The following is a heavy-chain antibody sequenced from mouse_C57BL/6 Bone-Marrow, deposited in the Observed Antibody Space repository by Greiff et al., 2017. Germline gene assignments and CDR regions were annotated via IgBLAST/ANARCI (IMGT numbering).Heavy chain of an antibody. D-gene: IGHD4-1*01. Sequence: VQLQQSGPELVKPGASVKMSCKASGYTFTDYNMHWVKQSHGKSLEWIGYINPNNGGTSYNQKFKGKATLTVNKSSSTAYMELRSLTSADSAVYYCASGTGYFDYWGQGTTLTVSS. CDR1: GYTFTDYN. V-gene: IGHV1-22*01. CDR3: ASGTGYFDY. CDR2: INPNNGGT. J-gene: IGHJ2*01.